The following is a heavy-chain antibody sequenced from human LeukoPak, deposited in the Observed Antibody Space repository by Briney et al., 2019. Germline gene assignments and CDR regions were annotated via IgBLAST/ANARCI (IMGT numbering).Heavy chain of an antibody. CDR3: ARDDDGMDV. Sequence: GASVKFSCKASGYTFINYYMHWVRQAPGQGLEWMGWINPKSGGTNYAQKFQGRVTMTRDTSISTAYMELSRLTSDDTAVYYCARDDDGMDVWGQGTTVTVSS. CDR2: INPKSGGT. V-gene: IGHV1-2*02. J-gene: IGHJ6*02. CDR1: GYTFINYY.